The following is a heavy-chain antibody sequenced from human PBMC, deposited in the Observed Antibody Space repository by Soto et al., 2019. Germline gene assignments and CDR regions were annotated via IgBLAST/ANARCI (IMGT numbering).Heavy chain of an antibody. J-gene: IGHJ6*02. CDR3: ARVTPGNNLYYFSGMDV. V-gene: IGHV3-48*01. CDR2: ISSSSSTT. Sequence: PGGSLRLSCAASGFTFRSYSMNWVRQSPGKGLEWVSYISSSSSTTYYADSVKGRFTVSRDNSKSTLYLQMNSLRPEDTGVYYCARVTPGNNLYYFSGMDVWGQGTSVTVSS. D-gene: IGHD1-1*01. CDR1: GFTFRSYS.